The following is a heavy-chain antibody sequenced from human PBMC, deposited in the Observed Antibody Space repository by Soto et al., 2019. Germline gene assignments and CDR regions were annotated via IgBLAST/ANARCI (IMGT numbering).Heavy chain of an antibody. D-gene: IGHD1-26*01. CDR2: IYYSGST. CDR3: AREDYXIVGATTHYYYYYGMDV. J-gene: IGHJ6*02. Sequence: KSSATLSLTCTFSGGSISSSSYYWGWIRQPPGKGLEWIGSIYYSGSTYYNPSLKSRVTISVDTSKNQFSLKLSSVTAADTAVYYCAREDYXIVGATTHYYYYYGMDVWGQGTTVTVSS. V-gene: IGHV4-39*01. CDR1: GGSISSSSYY.